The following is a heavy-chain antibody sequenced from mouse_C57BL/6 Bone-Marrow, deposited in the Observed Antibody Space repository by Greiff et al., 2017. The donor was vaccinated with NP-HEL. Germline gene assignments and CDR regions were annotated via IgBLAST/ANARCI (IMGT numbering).Heavy chain of an antibody. Sequence: QVQLKQSGAELARPGASVKLSCKASGYTFTSYGISWVKQRTGQGLEWIGEIYPRSGNTYYNEKFKGKATLTADKSSSTAYMELRSLTSEDSAVYFCARFLYNYGIGYGYWGQGTTLTVSS. D-gene: IGHD1-1*01. CDR2: IYPRSGNT. CDR3: ARFLYNYGIGYGY. CDR1: GYTFTSYG. J-gene: IGHJ2*01. V-gene: IGHV1-81*01.